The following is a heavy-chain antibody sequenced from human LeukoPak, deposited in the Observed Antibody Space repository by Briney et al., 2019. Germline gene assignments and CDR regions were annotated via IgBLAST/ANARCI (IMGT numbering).Heavy chain of an antibody. Sequence: GGSLRLSCAASGFTFSSYAMSWVRQAPGKGLEWVSAISGSGGSTYYADSVKGRFTISRDNSKNTLYLQMNSLRAEDTAVYYCASPFPRLDYYDSSGYYTYWGQGTLVTVSS. D-gene: IGHD3-22*01. V-gene: IGHV3-23*01. CDR1: GFTFSSYA. CDR3: ASPFPRLDYYDSSGYYTY. J-gene: IGHJ4*02. CDR2: ISGSGGST.